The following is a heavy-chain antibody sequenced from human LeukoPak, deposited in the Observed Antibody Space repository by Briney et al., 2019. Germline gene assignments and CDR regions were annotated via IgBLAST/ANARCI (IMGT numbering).Heavy chain of an antibody. CDR1: GYTFTSYF. D-gene: IGHD6-13*01. J-gene: IGHJ4*02. Sequence: ASVKVSCKSYGYTFTSYFMHWVRQAPGQGLEWMGIINPSGGSTNYAQKFQGRVTMTRDTSTSTVYMELSRLRSEDTAVYYCARDLMGIAYRGAFYYWGQGTLVTVSS. CDR3: ARDLMGIAYRGAFYY. V-gene: IGHV1-46*01. CDR2: INPSGGST.